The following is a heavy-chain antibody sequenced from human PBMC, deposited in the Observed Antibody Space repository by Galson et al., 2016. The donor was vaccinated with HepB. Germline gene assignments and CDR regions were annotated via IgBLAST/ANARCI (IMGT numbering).Heavy chain of an antibody. D-gene: IGHD2-2*01. CDR1: GFNFRPYD. CDR3: VKQGPAPLHSDFDF. V-gene: IGHV3-30*03. Sequence: SLRLSCAASGFNFRPYDMHWVRQAPGKGLEWVTSVSYDGETKFYADSVKGRFSISKDNSKNTVSLQMSGLRGEDSALYDCVKQGPAPLHSDFDFWGQGTLVTVSS. J-gene: IGHJ4*02. CDR2: VSYDGETK.